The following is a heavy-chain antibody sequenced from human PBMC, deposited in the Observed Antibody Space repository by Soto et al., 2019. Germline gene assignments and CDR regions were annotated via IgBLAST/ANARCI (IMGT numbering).Heavy chain of an antibody. CDR1: GFTFSSYA. Sequence: GGSLRLSCAVSGFTFSSYAMTWVRQAPGKGLEWLSVISSTGSTYYADSASGRFPISRDHSRNTVSLQLTNLRVDDTAVYYCSKATSFYFDNSALLFSWGQGTLVTVSS. CDR3: SKATSFYFDNSALLFS. D-gene: IGHD3-22*01. J-gene: IGHJ5*02. CDR2: ISSTGST. V-gene: IGHV3-23*01.